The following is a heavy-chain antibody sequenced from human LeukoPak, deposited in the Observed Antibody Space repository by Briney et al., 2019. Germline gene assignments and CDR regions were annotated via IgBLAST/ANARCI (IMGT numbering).Heavy chain of an antibody. Sequence: GGSLRLSCAASGFTFSSYGMHWVRQAPGKGLEWVAVISYDGSNKYYADSVKGRFTISRDNSKNTLYLQMNSLRAEDTAVYYCAKEPPIVVVPAANGDYWGQGTLVTVSS. D-gene: IGHD2-2*01. CDR3: AKEPPIVVVPAANGDY. CDR1: GFTFSSYG. V-gene: IGHV3-30*18. J-gene: IGHJ4*02. CDR2: ISYDGSNK.